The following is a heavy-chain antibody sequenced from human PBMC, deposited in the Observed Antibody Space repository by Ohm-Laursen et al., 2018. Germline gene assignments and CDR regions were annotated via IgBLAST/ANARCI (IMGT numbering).Heavy chain of an antibody. CDR3: ARGLVMGFSDWFDP. J-gene: IGHJ5*02. Sequence: GTLSLTCTVSSASINLHYWSWIRQPPGKGLEWIGYIYYSGSTNYNPSLKNRVTMSVDTSKNQFSLKLSSVTAADTAVYYCARGLVMGFSDWFDPWGQGNLVTVSS. V-gene: IGHV4-59*11. CDR2: IYYSGST. CDR1: SASINLHY. D-gene: IGHD3-9*01.